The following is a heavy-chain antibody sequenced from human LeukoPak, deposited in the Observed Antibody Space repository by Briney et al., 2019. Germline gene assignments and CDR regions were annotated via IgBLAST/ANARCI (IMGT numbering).Heavy chain of an antibody. CDR3: ARDQVVVFDY. J-gene: IGHJ4*02. CDR1: GFAFSSYG. V-gene: IGHV3-7*01. D-gene: IGHD3-22*01. CDR2: IKQDGSEK. Sequence: GGSLRLSCAASGFAFSSYGMTWVRQAPGKGLEWVANIKQDGSEKYYVDSVKGRFTISRDNAKNSLYLQMNSLRAEDTAVYYCARDQVVVFDYWGQGTLVTVSS.